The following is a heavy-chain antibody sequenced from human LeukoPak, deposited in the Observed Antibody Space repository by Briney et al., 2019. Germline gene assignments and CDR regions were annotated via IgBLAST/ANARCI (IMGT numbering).Heavy chain of an antibody. J-gene: IGHJ4*02. CDR3: ARPGLAHFDY. Sequence: GGSLRLSCAASGFTLSSYWMSWVRQAPGKGLECVANIKPDGSEKYYVDSVKGRFTISRDNAKNSLYLQMNSLRAEDTAVYYCARPGLAHFDYWGQGTLVTVSS. CDR1: GFTLSSYW. CDR2: IKPDGSEK. V-gene: IGHV3-7*03.